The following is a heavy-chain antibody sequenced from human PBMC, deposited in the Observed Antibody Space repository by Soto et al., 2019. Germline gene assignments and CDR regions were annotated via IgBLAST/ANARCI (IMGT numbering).Heavy chain of an antibody. CDR3: VRGPDYEGYFDY. J-gene: IGHJ4*02. CDR1: GTTFSNYA. D-gene: IGHD3-22*01. Sequence: QVRLVQSGAEVKKTGSSVKVSCKASGTTFSNYAIAWVRQAPGQGLEWMGGIILPFGTPNYAQKFQGRVTITADESMTTAFMELRGLRSEDTAVYFCVRGPDYEGYFDYWGQGTLVTVSS. V-gene: IGHV1-69*12. CDR2: IILPFGTP.